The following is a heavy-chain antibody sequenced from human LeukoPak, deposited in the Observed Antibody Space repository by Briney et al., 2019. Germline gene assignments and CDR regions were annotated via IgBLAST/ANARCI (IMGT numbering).Heavy chain of an antibody. CDR3: ASTLRFLPYRRFDY. CDR1: GGSIISSNYY. Sequence: PSETLSLTCSVSGGSIISSNYYWGWIRQPPGKGLEWIGSIYQSGSGSSYYNPSLKSRVTISGDTSKNQFFLRLSPVTAADTAVYYCASTLRFLPYRRFDYWGQGTLVTVPS. V-gene: IGHV4-39*01. J-gene: IGHJ4*02. D-gene: IGHD3-3*01. CDR2: IYQSGSGSS.